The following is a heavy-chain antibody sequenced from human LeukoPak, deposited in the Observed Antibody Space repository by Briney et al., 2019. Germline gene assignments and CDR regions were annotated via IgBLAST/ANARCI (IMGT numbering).Heavy chain of an antibody. J-gene: IGHJ4*02. CDR1: GGSISSSSYY. Sequence: SETLSLTCTVSGGSISSSSYYWGWIRQPPGKGLEWIGSIYYSGSTYYNPSLKSRVTISVDTSKNQFSLKLSSVTAADTAVYYCARLETYYDYVWGGDYWGQGTLVTVSS. V-gene: IGHV4-39*01. D-gene: IGHD3-16*01. CDR2: IYYSGST. CDR3: ARLETYYDYVWGGDY.